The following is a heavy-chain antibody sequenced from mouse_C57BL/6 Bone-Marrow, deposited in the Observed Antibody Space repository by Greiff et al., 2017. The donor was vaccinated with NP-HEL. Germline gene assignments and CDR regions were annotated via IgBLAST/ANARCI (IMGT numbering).Heavy chain of an antibody. CDR3: ARQRAYYDYDVGAMDY. V-gene: IGHV5-15*01. CDR2: ISNLAYSI. CDR1: GFTFSDYG. J-gene: IGHJ4*01. Sequence: EVQLVESGGGLVQPGGSLKLSCAASGFTFSDYGMAWVRQAPRKGPEWVAFISNLAYSIYYADTVTGRFTISSENAKNTLYLEMSSLRSEDTAMYYCARQRAYYDYDVGAMDYWGQGTSVTVSS. D-gene: IGHD2-4*01.